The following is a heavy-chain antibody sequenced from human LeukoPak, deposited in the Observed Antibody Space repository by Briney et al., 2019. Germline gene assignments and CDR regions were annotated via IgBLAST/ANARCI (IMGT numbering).Heavy chain of an antibody. CDR2: IIPIFGTA. V-gene: IGHV1-69*13. Sequence: ASVKVSCKASGGTFSSYAISWVRQAPGQGLEWMGGIIPIFGTANYAQKFQGRVTITADESTSTAYMELSSLRSEDTAVYYCARDMGQLVELSYAYWGQGTLVTVSS. D-gene: IGHD6-13*01. J-gene: IGHJ4*02. CDR3: ARDMGQLVELSYAY. CDR1: GGTFSSYA.